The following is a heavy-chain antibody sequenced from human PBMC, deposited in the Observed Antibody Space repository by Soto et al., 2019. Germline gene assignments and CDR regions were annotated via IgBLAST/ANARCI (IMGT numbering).Heavy chain of an antibody. CDR3: AKDPILTTPPSFDP. J-gene: IGHJ5*02. D-gene: IGHD3-9*01. Sequence: GGSLRLSCAASGFSFSRYLMTWVRQTPGQGLEWVSSISGRGDATYYADSVKGRFTISRDNSKNTLFLQMNSLGADDTAVYYCAKDPILTTPPSFDPWGQGTLVNVSS. V-gene: IGHV3-23*01. CDR2: ISGRGDAT. CDR1: GFSFSRYL.